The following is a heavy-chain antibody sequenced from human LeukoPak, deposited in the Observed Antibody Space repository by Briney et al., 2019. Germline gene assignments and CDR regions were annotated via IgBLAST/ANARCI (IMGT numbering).Heavy chain of an antibody. Sequence: ASVKVSCMASGYTFATYGISWVGQVPGQGLEWRGWVSDHNEGPNYARKFKDRVTMTADKYTSTAYLELRSLTSDDTGVYYCARDWDQRSDCFDPWGQGTLVTVSS. CDR1: GYTFATYG. J-gene: IGHJ5*02. CDR3: ARDWDQRSDCFDP. D-gene: IGHD1-26*01. CDR2: VSDHNEGP. V-gene: IGHV1-18*01.